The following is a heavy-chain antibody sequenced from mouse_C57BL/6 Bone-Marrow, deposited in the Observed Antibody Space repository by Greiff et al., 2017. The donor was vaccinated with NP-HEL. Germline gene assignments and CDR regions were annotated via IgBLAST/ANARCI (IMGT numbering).Heavy chain of an antibody. D-gene: IGHD1-1*02. V-gene: IGHV5-6*01. CDR1: GFTFSSSG. CDR3: ARPLYGRGSYYAMDY. J-gene: IGHJ4*01. Sequence: EVQVVESGGDLVKPGGSLKLSCAASGFTFSSSGMSWVRQTPDKRLEWVATISSGGSYTYYPDSVKGRFTISRDNAKNTLYLQMSSLKSEDTAMYYCARPLYGRGSYYAMDYWGQGTSVTVSS. CDR2: ISSGGSYT.